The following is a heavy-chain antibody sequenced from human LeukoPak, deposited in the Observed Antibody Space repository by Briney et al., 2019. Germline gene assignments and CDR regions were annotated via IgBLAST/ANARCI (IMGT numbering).Heavy chain of an antibody. D-gene: IGHD6-13*01. CDR2: MYSSGTT. CDR3: AREKLYTSSWGFQH. J-gene: IGHJ1*01. Sequence: PSETLSLTCTVSGGSISSYYWSWIRQPAGKGLEWIGRMYSSGTTNYNPSLKSRVTMSEDTSKNQVSLKVTSVTAADTAVYYCAREKLYTSSWGFQHWGQGTLVTVSS. CDR1: GGSISSYY. V-gene: IGHV4-4*07.